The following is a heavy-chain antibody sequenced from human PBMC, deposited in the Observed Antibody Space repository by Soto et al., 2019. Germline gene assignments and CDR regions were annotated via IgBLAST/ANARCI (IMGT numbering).Heavy chain of an antibody. D-gene: IGHD2-15*01. V-gene: IGHV3-23*01. J-gene: IGHJ6*02. Sequence: PGGSLRLSCAASGFTFSSYAMSWVRQAPGKGLEWVSGISGSGGTTYYADSVKGRFTISRDNSKNTLYLQMNSLRAEDTAVYYCTRSHCSGGSCYRNNYYYGMDVWGQGTTVTVSS. CDR3: TRSHCSGGSCYRNNYYYGMDV. CDR1: GFTFSSYA. CDR2: ISGSGGTT.